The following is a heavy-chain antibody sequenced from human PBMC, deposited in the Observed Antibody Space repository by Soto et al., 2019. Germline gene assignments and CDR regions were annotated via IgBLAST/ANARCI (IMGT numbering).Heavy chain of an antibody. D-gene: IGHD1-1*01. CDR1: GFTFSSYA. Sequence: PGGSLRLSCAASGFTFSSYAMHWVRQVPGKGLEYVSAISSNGGSTYYANSVKGRFTISRDNSKNTLYLQMGSLRAEDMAVYYCARGTGTTRSWFDPWGQGTLVTVSS. J-gene: IGHJ5*02. CDR2: ISSNGGST. CDR3: ARGTGTTRSWFDP. V-gene: IGHV3-64*01.